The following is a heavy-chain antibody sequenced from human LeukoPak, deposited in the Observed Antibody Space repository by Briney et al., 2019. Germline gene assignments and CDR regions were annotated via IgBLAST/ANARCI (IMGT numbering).Heavy chain of an antibody. CDR2: ISGGDSNI. CDR3: ARGGLDRSFVP. D-gene: IGHD3/OR15-3a*01. CDR1: GFTFTSYS. V-gene: IGHV3-48*04. J-gene: IGHJ5*02. Sequence: GGSLRLSCAASGFTFTSYSMNWVRQAPGKGLEWVSYISGGDSNIYYADSVKGRFTISRDNAKESLYLQINSLRAEDPAVYYFARGGLDRSFVPCGQGTLVTVSS.